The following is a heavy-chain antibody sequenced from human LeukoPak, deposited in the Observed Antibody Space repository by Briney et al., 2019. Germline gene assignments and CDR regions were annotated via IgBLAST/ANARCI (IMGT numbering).Heavy chain of an antibody. CDR2: IYYSGST. Sequence: SETLSLTCTVSGGSISSGSYYWSWIRQPPGKGLEWIGYIYYSGSTNYNPSLKSRVTISVDTSKNQFSLKLSSVTAADTAVYYCARELPAGYYTGGVRWFDPWGQGTLVTVSS. CDR3: ARELPAGYYTGGVRWFDP. J-gene: IGHJ5*02. D-gene: IGHD3/OR15-3a*01. V-gene: IGHV4-61*01. CDR1: GGSISSGSYY.